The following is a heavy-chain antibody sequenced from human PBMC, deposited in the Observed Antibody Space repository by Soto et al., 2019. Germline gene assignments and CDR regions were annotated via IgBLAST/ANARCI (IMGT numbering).Heavy chain of an antibody. V-gene: IGHV2-5*02. CDR2: IYLDDDK. J-gene: IGHJ4*02. CDR1: GFSLTETGMG. CDR3: AHRRSGYFDS. Sequence: QITLKESGPTLVKPTQTLTLTCTFSGFSLTETGMGVGWIRQPPGKALEWLGLIYLDDDKRYSPSLTRGLTISKDASKNQVVLTKTNVDAVDTATYYCAHRRSGYFDSWGQGTLVTVSS.